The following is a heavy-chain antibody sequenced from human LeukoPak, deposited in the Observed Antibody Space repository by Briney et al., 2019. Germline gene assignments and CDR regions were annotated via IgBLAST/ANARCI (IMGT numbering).Heavy chain of an antibody. J-gene: IGHJ4*02. CDR1: GGSISSYY. D-gene: IGHD1-26*01. V-gene: IGHV4-59*08. CDR2: IYYSGST. CDR3: ARVLGSSVVAYYFDY. Sequence: PSETLSLTCTVSGGSISSYYWSWIRQPPGKGLEWIGYIYYSGSTNYNPSLKSRVTISVDTSKNQFSLKLSSVTAADTAVYYCARVLGSSVVAYYFDYWGQGTLVTVSS.